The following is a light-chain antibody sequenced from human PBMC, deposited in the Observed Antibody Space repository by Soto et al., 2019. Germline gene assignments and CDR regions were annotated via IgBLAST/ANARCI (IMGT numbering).Light chain of an antibody. CDR1: QSVSSVS. Sequence: EIVLTQSPGTLSLSPGERATLSCRASQSVSSVSLAWYQQKPGQAPRLLVYGASTRATGIPDRFSGSGSGTDFTLTISSLEPEDCAVYYCQQYGGSPLVTFGQGTKLEIK. CDR2: GAS. J-gene: IGKJ2*01. V-gene: IGKV3-20*01. CDR3: QQYGGSPLVT.